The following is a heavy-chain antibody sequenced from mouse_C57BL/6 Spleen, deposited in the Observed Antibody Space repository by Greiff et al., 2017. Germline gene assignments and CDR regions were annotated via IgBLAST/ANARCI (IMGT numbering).Heavy chain of an antibody. J-gene: IGHJ3*01. CDR2: ISYSGST. CDR3: ARGEDSNYLAY. CDR1: GYSITSGYD. Sequence: VQLQQSGPGMVKPSQSLSLTCTVTGYSITSGYDWHWIRHFPGNKLEWMGYISYSGSTNYNPSLKSRISITHDTSKNHFFLKLNSVTTEDTATYYCARGEDSNYLAYWGQGTLVTVSA. V-gene: IGHV3-1*01. D-gene: IGHD2-5*01.